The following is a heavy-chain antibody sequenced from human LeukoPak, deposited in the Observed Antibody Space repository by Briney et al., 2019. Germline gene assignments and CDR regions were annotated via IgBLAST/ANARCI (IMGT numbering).Heavy chain of an antibody. CDR1: GYTFTSYG. J-gene: IGHJ6*03. Sequence: SVKVSCKASGYTFTSYGISWVRQAPGQGLEWMGWISAYNGNTNYAQKLQGRVTMTTDTSTSTAYMELRSLRSDDTAVYYCARAGTTGYPLYYYYYYMDVWGKGTTVTISS. CDR3: ARAGTTGYPLYYYYYYMDV. D-gene: IGHD3-9*01. V-gene: IGHV1-18*01. CDR2: ISAYNGNT.